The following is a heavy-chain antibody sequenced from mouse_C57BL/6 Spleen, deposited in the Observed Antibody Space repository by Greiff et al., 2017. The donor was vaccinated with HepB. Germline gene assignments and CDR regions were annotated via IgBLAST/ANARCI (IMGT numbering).Heavy chain of an antibody. Sequence: VQLQQSGAELVRPGPSVKVSCKASGYAFTNYLIEWVKQRPGQGLEWIGVINPGSGGTNYNEKFKGKATLTADKSSSTAYMQLSSLTSEDSAVYFCARGGTTVVFDYWGQGTTLTVSS. J-gene: IGHJ2*01. D-gene: IGHD1-1*01. CDR3: ARGGTTVVFDY. CDR2: INPGSGGT. V-gene: IGHV1-54*01. CDR1: GYAFTNYL.